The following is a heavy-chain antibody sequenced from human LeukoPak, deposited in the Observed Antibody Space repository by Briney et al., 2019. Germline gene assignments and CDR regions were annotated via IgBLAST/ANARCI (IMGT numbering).Heavy chain of an antibody. D-gene: IGHD3-3*01. CDR2: ISSSSSTI. CDR1: GFTFSSYW. Sequence: GGSLRLSCAASGFTFSSYWMSWVRQAPGKGLEWVSYISSSSSTIYYADSVKGRFTISRDNAKNSLYLQMNSLRAEDTAVYYCARSDYDFWSGYYAFDYWGQGTLVTVSS. V-gene: IGHV3-48*01. CDR3: ARSDYDFWSGYYAFDY. J-gene: IGHJ4*02.